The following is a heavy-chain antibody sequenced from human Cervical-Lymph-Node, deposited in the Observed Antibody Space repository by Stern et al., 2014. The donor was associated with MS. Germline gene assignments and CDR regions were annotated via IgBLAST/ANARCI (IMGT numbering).Heavy chain of an antibody. Sequence: MQLVESGGGVVQPGRSLRLSCAASGFTFSSYDMHWVRQAPGKGLEWVTIIWSDGSNKYYADSVKGRFTISRDNSKNMLYLQMNSLRAGDTAVYYCARDRFDFDYWGQGTLVTVSS. CDR3: ARDRFDFDY. CDR1: GFTFSSYD. J-gene: IGHJ4*02. CDR2: IWSDGSNK. D-gene: IGHD3-16*01. V-gene: IGHV3-33*01.